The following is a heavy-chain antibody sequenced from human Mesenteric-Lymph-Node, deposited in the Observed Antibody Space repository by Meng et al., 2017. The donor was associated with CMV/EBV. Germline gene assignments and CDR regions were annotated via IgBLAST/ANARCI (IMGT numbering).Heavy chain of an antibody. V-gene: IGHV3-23*01. D-gene: IGHD5-24*01. CDR1: GFTFSNYA. CDR2: VTGSSSST. CDR3: AARRDGYNYGDY. J-gene: IGHJ4*02. Sequence: GESLKISCVASGFTFSNYAMSWVRQAPGKGLDWVSTVTGSSSSTYYADSVKGRFTLSRDNSKNTLYLQMNSLRAEDTAVYYCAARRDGYNYGDYWGQGTLVTVSS.